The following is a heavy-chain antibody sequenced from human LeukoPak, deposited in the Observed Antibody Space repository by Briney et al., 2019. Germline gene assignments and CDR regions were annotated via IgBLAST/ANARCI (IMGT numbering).Heavy chain of an antibody. CDR1: GFTFSSSW. J-gene: IGHJ3*02. D-gene: IGHD6-19*01. Sequence: GGSLRLSCAASGFTFSSSWMYWVRQAPGKGLVWVSRINSDESITTYADSVKGRFTISRENAKNSLYLQMNSPRAGDTAVYYCARAVAGSGAFDIWGQGTMVTVSS. CDR3: ARAVAGSGAFDI. CDR2: INSDESIT. V-gene: IGHV3-74*01.